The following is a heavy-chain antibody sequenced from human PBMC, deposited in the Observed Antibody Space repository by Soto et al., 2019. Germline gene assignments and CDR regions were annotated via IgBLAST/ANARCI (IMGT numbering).Heavy chain of an antibody. Sequence: GGSLRLSCAASGFTFSSYGMHWFRQAPGKGLEWVAVISYDGSNKYYADSVKGRFTISRDNSKNTLYLQMNSLRAEDTAVCYCAKDRWGSGWSRLDYWGQGTLVTVSS. CDR2: ISYDGSNK. J-gene: IGHJ4*02. V-gene: IGHV3-30*18. CDR1: GFTFSSYG. D-gene: IGHD6-19*01. CDR3: AKDRWGSGWSRLDY.